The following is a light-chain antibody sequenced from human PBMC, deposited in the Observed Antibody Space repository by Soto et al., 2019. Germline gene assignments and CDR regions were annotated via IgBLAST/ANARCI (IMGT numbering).Light chain of an antibody. V-gene: IGKV1-39*01. J-gene: IGKJ4*01. Sequence: DIQMTQSPSSLSASVGDEVTITCRASQTIMTYLNWYQLKPGKPPRLLIYAASSLQSGVPSRFSGSGSGTDFTLTISSLQPEDFATYSCQQYNSAPLTFGGGTKVDIK. CDR3: QQYNSAPLT. CDR1: QTIMTY. CDR2: AAS.